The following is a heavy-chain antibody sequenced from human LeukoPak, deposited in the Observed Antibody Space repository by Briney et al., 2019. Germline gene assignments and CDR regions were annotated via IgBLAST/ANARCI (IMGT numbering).Heavy chain of an antibody. J-gene: IGHJ4*02. D-gene: IGHD3-22*01. V-gene: IGHV4-39*01. CDR3: ARLLLGYYDSSAYWDY. CDR2: IYYSGHT. Sequence: ASETLSLTCSVSGDSISSSSYYWGWIRQPPGKGLEWIGSIYYSGHTYYNPSLRSRVTISVDTSRTQFSPRLSSVTATDTAVYYCARLLLGYYDSSAYWDYWGQGTLVTVSS. CDR1: GDSISSSSYY.